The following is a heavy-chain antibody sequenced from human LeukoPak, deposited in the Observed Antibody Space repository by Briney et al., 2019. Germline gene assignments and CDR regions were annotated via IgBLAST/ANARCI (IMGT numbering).Heavy chain of an antibody. CDR3: ARDKFYYGSGSYSGYYVDV. CDR2: INPSGGST. V-gene: IGHV1-46*01. J-gene: IGHJ6*03. CDR1: RYTFTTYY. D-gene: IGHD3-10*01. Sequence: ASVKVSCKASRYTFTTYYMHWVRQAPGQGLEWMGIINPSGGSTIYAQKFQGRVIMTTDMSTSTLYMELSSLRSEDTAVYYCARDKFYYGSGSYSGYYVDVWGKGTTVTVSS.